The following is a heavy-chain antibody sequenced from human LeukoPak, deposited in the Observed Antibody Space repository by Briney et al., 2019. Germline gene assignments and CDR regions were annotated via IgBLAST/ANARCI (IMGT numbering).Heavy chain of an antibody. J-gene: IGHJ5*02. CDR2: IYYSGST. Sequence: SETLSLTCTASGGSISSGDYYWSWIRQPPGKGLEWIGYIYYSGSTYYNPSLKSRVTISVDTSKNQFSLKLSSVTAADTAVYYCARVYYDFWSGSQNWSDPWGQGTLVTVSS. CDR3: ARVYYDFWSGSQNWSDP. CDR1: GGSISSGDYY. V-gene: IGHV4-30-4*08. D-gene: IGHD3-3*01.